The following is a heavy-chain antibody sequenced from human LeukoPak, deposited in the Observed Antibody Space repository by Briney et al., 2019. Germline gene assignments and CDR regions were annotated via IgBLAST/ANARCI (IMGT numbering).Heavy chain of an antibody. CDR1: GFTFSSYS. D-gene: IGHD2-21*02. V-gene: IGHV3-21*01. CDR2: ISSSSSYI. Sequence: GGSLRLSCAASGFTFSSYSMNWVRHAPGKGLEWVSSISSSSSYIYYADSVKGRFTISRDNAKNSLYLQMNSLRAEDTAVYYCARDLSRVVTATYFDYWGQGTLVTVSS. J-gene: IGHJ4*02. CDR3: ARDLSRVVTATYFDY.